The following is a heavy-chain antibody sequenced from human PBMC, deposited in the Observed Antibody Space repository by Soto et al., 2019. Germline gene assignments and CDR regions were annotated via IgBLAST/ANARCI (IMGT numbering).Heavy chain of an antibody. CDR1: GGSISSGGYS. J-gene: IGHJ4*02. D-gene: IGHD1-26*01. CDR3: ARGPITSTGIVGTTRLDY. Sequence: SETLSLTCTVSGGSISSGGYSWSWIRQPPGKGLEWIGYIYHSGSTYYNPSLKSRVTISVDSPKNQFSLKLSPVTAADTALYYCARGPITSTGIVGTTRLDYWGQGTLVTVS. V-gene: IGHV4-30-2*01. CDR2: IYHSGST.